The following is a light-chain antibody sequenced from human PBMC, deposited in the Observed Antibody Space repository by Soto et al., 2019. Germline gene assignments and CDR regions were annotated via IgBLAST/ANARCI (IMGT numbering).Light chain of an antibody. J-gene: IGKJ1*01. CDR1: QAINNR. CDR2: AAS. V-gene: IGKV1-12*01. Sequence: DIQMTQAPSSVSASVGDRVTITCRASQAINNRVAWFQQRPGRVPTYLIQAASILQSGFPSRFSATGSGTDFTLTIDSLQPEDFATYYCLQVKNFPRTFGQRTKLEIK. CDR3: LQVKNFPRT.